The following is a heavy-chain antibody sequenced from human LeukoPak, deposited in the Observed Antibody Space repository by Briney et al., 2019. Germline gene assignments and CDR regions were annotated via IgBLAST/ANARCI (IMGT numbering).Heavy chain of an antibody. V-gene: IGHV3-30*04. CDR3: AELGITMIGGV. J-gene: IGHJ6*04. CDR2: ITYDGSNE. D-gene: IGHD3-10*02. Sequence: GRSLRLSCAASGFTFSSYVMHWVRQAPGKGLEWVAIITYDGSNEYYADSVKGRFTISRDNSKNTLYLQMNSLRAEDTAVYYCAELGITMIGGVWGKGTTVTISS. CDR1: GFTFSSYV.